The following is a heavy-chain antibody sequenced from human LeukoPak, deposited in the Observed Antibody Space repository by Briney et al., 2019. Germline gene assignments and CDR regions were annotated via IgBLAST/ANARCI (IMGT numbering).Heavy chain of an antibody. V-gene: IGHV3-21*01. J-gene: IGHJ4*02. CDR1: GFTFSSYS. CDR2: ISSSSSYI. D-gene: IGHD1-1*01. CDR3: AKDQQLEPFHY. Sequence: RTGGSLRLSCAASGFTFSSYSMNWVRQAPGKGLEWVSSISSSSSYIYYADSVKGRFTISRDNAKNSLYLQMNSLRAEDTAMYYCAKDQQLEPFHYWGQGTLVTVSS.